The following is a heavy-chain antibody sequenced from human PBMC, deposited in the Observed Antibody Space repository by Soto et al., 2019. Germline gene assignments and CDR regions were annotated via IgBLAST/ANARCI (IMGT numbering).Heavy chain of an antibody. CDR1: GGSISSGGYY. CDR2: IYYIGST. CDR3: ARYFMVRGVMSAFDL. Sequence: QVQLQESGPGLVKPSQTLSLTCTVSGGSISSGGYYWSWIRQHPGKGLEWIGYIYYIGSTYYNPSLMSRGTISVDTSKNQFSLKLSSVTAADTAVYYCARYFMVRGVMSAFDLWGQVTMVTVAS. D-gene: IGHD3-10*01. V-gene: IGHV4-31*03. J-gene: IGHJ3*01.